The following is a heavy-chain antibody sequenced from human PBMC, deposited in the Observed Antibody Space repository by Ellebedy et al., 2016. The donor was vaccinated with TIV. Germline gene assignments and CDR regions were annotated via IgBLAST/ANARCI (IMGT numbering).Heavy chain of an antibody. CDR3: ARDDDLPDNGLDV. J-gene: IGHJ6*02. CDR2: ILNDGSDQ. V-gene: IGHV3-33*08. D-gene: IGHD3-3*01. CDR1: GFTFSSYA. Sequence: GGSLRLXXAASGFTFSSYAMDWVRQAPGKGLEWVAVILNDGSDQSYADSVKGRFTISRDNSKNTLYLQMSSLRAEDTAVYYCARDDDLPDNGLDVWGQGTTVTVSS.